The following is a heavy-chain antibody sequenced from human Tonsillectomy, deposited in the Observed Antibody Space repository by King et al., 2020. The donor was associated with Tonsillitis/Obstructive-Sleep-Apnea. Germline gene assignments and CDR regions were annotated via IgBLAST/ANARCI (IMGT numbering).Heavy chain of an antibody. J-gene: IGHJ6*03. CDR1: GFTFSSYD. CDR3: ARGVGSAYSMDV. Sequence: DVQLVESGGGLVQPGGSLRLSCAASGFTFSSYDMHWVRQPTGKGLEWVSSIGTAGDPYYSASVKGRFSISRENAKNSLYLQMNSLRAGDTAVYYCARGVGSAYSMDVWGQGTTVTVSS. D-gene: IGHD2-15*01. V-gene: IGHV3-13*05. CDR2: IGTAGDP.